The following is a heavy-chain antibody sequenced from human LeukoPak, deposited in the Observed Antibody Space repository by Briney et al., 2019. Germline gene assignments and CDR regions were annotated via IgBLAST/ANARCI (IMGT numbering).Heavy chain of an antibody. Sequence: PTGGSLRLSCVASGFTVSSNYMSWVRQAPGKGLEWVSVIYSGGSTYYADSVKGRFTISRDNSKNTLYLQMNSLRAEDTAVYYCARDGYSSSSNWFDPWGQGTLVTVSS. CDR3: ARDGYSSSSNWFDP. V-gene: IGHV3-66*01. CDR1: GFTVSSNY. D-gene: IGHD6-13*01. CDR2: IYSGGST. J-gene: IGHJ5*02.